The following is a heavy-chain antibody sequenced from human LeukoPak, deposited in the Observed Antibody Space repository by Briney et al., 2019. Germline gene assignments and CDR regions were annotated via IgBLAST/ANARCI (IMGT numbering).Heavy chain of an antibody. J-gene: IGHJ4*02. CDR2: ISAYNGNT. D-gene: IGHD3-22*01. V-gene: IGHV1-18*01. CDR1: GYTFTSYG. Sequence: ASVKVSCRASGYTFTSYGISWVRQAPGQGLEWMGWISAYNGNTNYAQKLQGRVTMTTDTSISTAYMELSRLRSDDTAVYYCARASKTTTYYYDSSGYYGYWGQGTLVAVSS. CDR3: ARASKTTTYYYDSSGYYGY.